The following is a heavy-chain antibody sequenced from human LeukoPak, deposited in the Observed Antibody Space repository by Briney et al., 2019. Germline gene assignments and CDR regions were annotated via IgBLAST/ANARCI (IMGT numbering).Heavy chain of an antibody. CDR1: GYTFTSYG. J-gene: IGHJ3*02. CDR3: ARDRDDLDAFDI. CDR2: ISAYNGNT. V-gene: IGHV1-18*01. D-gene: IGHD3-3*01. Sequence: ASVKVSCKASGYTFTSYGISWVRQAPGQGLEWMGWISAYNGNTNYAQKLQGRVTMTTDTSTRTAYMELRSLRSDDTAVYYCARDRDDLDAFDIWGQGTMVTVSS.